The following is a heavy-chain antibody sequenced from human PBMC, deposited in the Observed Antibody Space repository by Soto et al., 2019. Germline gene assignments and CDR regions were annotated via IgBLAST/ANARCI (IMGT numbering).Heavy chain of an antibody. CDR2: INAGNDNT. J-gene: IGHJ5*02. V-gene: IGHV1-3*05. CDR1: GYTLISYA. Sequence: QLAQCGAEEKRPGASVKVSCKASGYTLISYAMHWVRQAPGQSLEWMGWINAGNDNTKYSQKFQGRVTITRDTSASTIYMELSSLRSEDTAMYYCARDRGGDYPWWFDPRGQGTLVTVSS. D-gene: IGHD4-17*01. CDR3: ARDRGGDYPWWFDP.